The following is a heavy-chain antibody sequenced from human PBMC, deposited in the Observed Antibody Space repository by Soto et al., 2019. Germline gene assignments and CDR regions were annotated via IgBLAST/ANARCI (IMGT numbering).Heavy chain of an antibody. CDR2: MNPSGRNT. Sequence: QVPLVQSGAEVKKPGASVQVSCKASGLAFPIDDIIWVRQTIGQGLEFMGWMNPSGRNTGYAQKFQGRATFTWNTPTSTAYMDSSGLRSEATAVYYCARYRTTVPVAFDVWAQGTMVTVS. CDR3: ARYRTTVPVAFDV. D-gene: IGHD4-4*01. J-gene: IGHJ3*01. V-gene: IGHV1-8*01. CDR1: GLAFPIDD.